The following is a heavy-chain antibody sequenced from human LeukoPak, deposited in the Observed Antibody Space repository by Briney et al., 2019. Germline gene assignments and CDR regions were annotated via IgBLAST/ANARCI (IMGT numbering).Heavy chain of an antibody. V-gene: IGHV1-2*02. CDR2: FNPNSGGT. Sequence: ASVKVSCKASGYTFTGYYMHWVRQAPGQGLEWMGWFNPNSGGTNYAQKFQGRVTMTRDTSISTAYMELSRLRSDDTAVYYCARDGRYSSSWTEPNYWGQGTLVTVSS. J-gene: IGHJ4*02. CDR1: GYTFTGYY. D-gene: IGHD6-13*01. CDR3: ARDGRYSSSWTEPNY.